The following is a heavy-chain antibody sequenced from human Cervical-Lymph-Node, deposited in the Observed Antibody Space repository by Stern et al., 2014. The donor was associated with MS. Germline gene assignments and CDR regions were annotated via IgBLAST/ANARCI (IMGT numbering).Heavy chain of an antibody. CDR1: GFTFSSYG. CDR2: ISYDGNHK. Sequence: VQLVESGGAVVQPGRSLRISCAASGFTFSSYGMHWVRQAPGKGLEWETVISYDGNHKYYAASVKGRFTISRDNSKNTLHLQMNSVTPDDTAIYYCARDYEDTSMLFDHWGQGTLVTVSS. D-gene: IGHD2-8*01. CDR3: ARDYEDTSMLFDH. V-gene: IGHV3-30*03. J-gene: IGHJ4*02.